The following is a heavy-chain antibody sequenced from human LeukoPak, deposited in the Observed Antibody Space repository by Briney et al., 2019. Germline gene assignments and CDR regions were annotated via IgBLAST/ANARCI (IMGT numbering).Heavy chain of an antibody. J-gene: IGHJ4*02. CDR1: GFTVSSNY. V-gene: IGHV3-66*01. CDR3: ASRRTVWFGELPFDY. CDR2: IYSGGST. D-gene: IGHD3-10*01. Sequence: PGGSLRLSCAASGFTVSSNYMSWVRQAPGKGLEWVSVIYSGGSTYYADSVKGRFTISRDNSKNTLYLQMNSLRAEDTAVYYCASRRTVWFGELPFDYWGQGTLVTVSS.